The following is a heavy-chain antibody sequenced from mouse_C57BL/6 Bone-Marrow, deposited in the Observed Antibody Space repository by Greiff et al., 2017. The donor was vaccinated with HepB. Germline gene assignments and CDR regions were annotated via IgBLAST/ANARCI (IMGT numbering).Heavy chain of an antibody. CDR2: ISSGSSTI. Sequence: EVHLVESGGGLVKPGGSLKLSCAASGFTFSDYGMHWVRQAPEKGLEWVAYISSGSSTIYYADTVKGRFTISRDNAKNTLFLQMTSLRSEDTAMYYCARRYYDYGWYFDVWGTGTTVTVSS. CDR3: ARRYYDYGWYFDV. V-gene: IGHV5-17*01. CDR1: GFTFSDYG. J-gene: IGHJ1*03. D-gene: IGHD2-4*01.